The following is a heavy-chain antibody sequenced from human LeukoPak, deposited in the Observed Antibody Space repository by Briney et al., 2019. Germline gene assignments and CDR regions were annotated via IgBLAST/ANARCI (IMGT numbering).Heavy chain of an antibody. J-gene: IGHJ5*02. D-gene: IGHD3-3*01. V-gene: IGHV4-4*07. Sequence: SETLSLTCTVSGGSISSYYWSWIRQPAGKGLEWIGRIYTSGSPQYNPSLKSRVTMSVDTSNNPFSLKLSSVTDAETDVYYCARHPPKGSYDFCSNSFDTWGQGTLVTVSS. CDR1: GGSISSYY. CDR3: ARHPPKGSYDFCSNSFDT. CDR2: IYTSGSP.